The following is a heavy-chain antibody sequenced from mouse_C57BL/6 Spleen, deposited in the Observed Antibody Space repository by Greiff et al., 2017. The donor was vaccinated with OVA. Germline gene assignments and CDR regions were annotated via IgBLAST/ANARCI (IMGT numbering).Heavy chain of an antibody. Sequence: QVQLQQPGAELVKPGASVKLSCKASGYTFTSYWMQWVKQRPGQGLEWIGEIDPSDSYTNYNQKFKGKATLTVDTSSSTAYMQLSSLTSEDSAVYYWARGSNSSWFAYWGQGTLVTVSA. CDR1: GYTFTSYW. CDR2: IDPSDSYT. CDR3: ARGSNSSWFAY. D-gene: IGHD2-5*01. J-gene: IGHJ3*01. V-gene: IGHV1-50*01.